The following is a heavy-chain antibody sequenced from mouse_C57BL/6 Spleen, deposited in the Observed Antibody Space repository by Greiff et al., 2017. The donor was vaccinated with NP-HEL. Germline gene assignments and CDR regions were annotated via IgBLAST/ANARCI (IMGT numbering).Heavy chain of an antibody. CDR3: ARKAPLYGSSPYYFDY. J-gene: IGHJ2*01. V-gene: IGHV1-54*01. CDR1: GYAFTNYL. D-gene: IGHD1-1*01. Sequence: QVQLQQSGAELVRPGTSVKVSCKASGYAFTNYLIEWVKQRPGQGLEWIGVINPGSGGTNYNEKFKGKATLTADKSSSTAYMQLSSLTSEDSAVYFGARKAPLYGSSPYYFDYWGQGTTLTVSS. CDR2: INPGSGGT.